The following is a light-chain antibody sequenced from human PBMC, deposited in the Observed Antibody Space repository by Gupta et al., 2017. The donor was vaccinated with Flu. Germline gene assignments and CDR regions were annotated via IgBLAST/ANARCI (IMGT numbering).Light chain of an antibody. CDR2: DNN. CDR3: GTWDSSLSAYV. V-gene: IGLV1-51*01. J-gene: IGLJ1*01. CDR1: SANIGDNY. Sequence: KVTISFSGSSANIGDNYVSWYQQLPGTAPKLLIYDNNKRPSGIPDRFSGSKSGTSATLGITGLQTGDEADYYCGTWDSSLSAYVFGTGTKVTVL.